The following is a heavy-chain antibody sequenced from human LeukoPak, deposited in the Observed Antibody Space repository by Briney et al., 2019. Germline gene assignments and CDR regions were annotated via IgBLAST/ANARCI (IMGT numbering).Heavy chain of an antibody. V-gene: IGHV4-59*01. Sequence: RTSETLSLTCTVSGESISSYYWSWIRQPPGKGLEWIGYIYYSGSTKYNPSLKSRVTISVDTSKNQFSLKLNSVTAADTAVYYCARWNDGLDYWGQGTLVTVSS. CDR1: GESISSYY. CDR2: IYYSGST. CDR3: ARWNDGLDY. D-gene: IGHD1-1*01. J-gene: IGHJ4*02.